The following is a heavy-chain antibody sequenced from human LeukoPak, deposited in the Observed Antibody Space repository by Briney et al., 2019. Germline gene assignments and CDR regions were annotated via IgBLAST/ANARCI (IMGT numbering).Heavy chain of an antibody. J-gene: IGHJ3*02. CDR1: GGTFSSYA. CDR3: ARGGRSHAFDI. V-gene: IGHV1-69*05. CDR2: IIPIFGTA. Sequence: SVKVSCKASGGTFSSYATSWVRQAPGQGLEWMGRIIPIFGTANYAQKFQGRVTITTDESTSTAYMELSSLRSEDTAVYYCARGGRSHAFDIWGQGTMVTVSS. D-gene: IGHD2-15*01.